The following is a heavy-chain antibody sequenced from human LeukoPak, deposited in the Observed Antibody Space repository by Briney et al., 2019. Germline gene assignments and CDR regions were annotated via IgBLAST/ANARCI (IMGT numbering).Heavy chain of an antibody. V-gene: IGHV3-11*04. Sequence: GGSLRLSCAASGFTFSDYYMNWVRQAPGKGLEWVSYISNSGSIIYYADSVSGRFTIPRDNANNSLYLQMNSLRAEDTAVYYCARVMEYYYYYMDVWGKGTTVTISS. CDR1: GFTFSDYY. D-gene: IGHD3-10*01. J-gene: IGHJ6*03. CDR3: ARVMEYYYYYMDV. CDR2: ISNSGSII.